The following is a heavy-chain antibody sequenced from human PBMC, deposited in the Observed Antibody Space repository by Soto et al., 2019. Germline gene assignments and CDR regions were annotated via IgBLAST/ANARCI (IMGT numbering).Heavy chain of an antibody. CDR3: AREVAVAGTFYYYGMDI. CDR1: GYSISSGYY. Sequence: SETLSLTCAVSGYSISSGYYWGWIRQPPGKGLEWIGSIYHSGSTYYNPSLKSRVTISVDTSKNQFSLKLSSVTAADAAVYYCAREVAVAGTFYYYGMDIWGQGTTVTVSS. J-gene: IGHJ6*02. V-gene: IGHV4-38-2*02. CDR2: IYHSGST. D-gene: IGHD6-19*01.